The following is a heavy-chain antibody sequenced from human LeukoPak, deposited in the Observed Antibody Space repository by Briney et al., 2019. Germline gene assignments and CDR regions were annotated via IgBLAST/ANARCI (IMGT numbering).Heavy chain of an antibody. D-gene: IGHD3-3*01. J-gene: IGHJ4*02. CDR2: INHSGST. CDR3: ARVFWSGYQYYFDY. V-gene: IGHV4-34*01. Sequence: SETLSLTCAVYGGSFSGYYWSWIRQPPGKGLEWIGEINHSGSTNYNPSLKSRVTISVDTSKNQFSLKLSSVTAADTAVYYCARVFWSGYQYYFDYWGQGTLVTVSS. CDR1: GGSFSGYY.